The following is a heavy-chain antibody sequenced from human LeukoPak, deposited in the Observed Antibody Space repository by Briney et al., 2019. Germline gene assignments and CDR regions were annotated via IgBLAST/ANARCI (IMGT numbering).Heavy chain of an antibody. D-gene: IGHD3-10*01. CDR2: FYYTGSA. CDR3: ARWFGKTLAGVY. J-gene: IGHJ4*02. Sequence: PSETLSLTCTVSYGSITSSAYYWGWILQPPRKVLEWICTFYYTGSAYYNPSLKNRVTISVYTSKNQFCLNLTSMASTDTAVYYCARWFGKTLAGVYWGEGTLVNVYS. CDR1: YGSITSSAYY. V-gene: IGHV4-39*01.